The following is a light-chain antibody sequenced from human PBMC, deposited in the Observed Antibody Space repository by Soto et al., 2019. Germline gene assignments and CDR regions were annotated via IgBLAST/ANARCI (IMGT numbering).Light chain of an antibody. Sequence: DIQMTQSPSTLSASVGDRVTITCRASQSISIWLAWYQQKPGKAPKVLSYDASSLESGVTSRFSGSGSGTEFALTISSLQPDDFATYYCQQYNTYPPWTFGQGTKVEI. CDR1: QSISIW. CDR3: QQYNTYPPWT. V-gene: IGKV1-5*01. J-gene: IGKJ1*01. CDR2: DAS.